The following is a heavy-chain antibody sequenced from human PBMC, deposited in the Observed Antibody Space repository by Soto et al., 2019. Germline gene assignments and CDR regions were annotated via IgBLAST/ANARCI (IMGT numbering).Heavy chain of an antibody. D-gene: IGHD4-17*01. CDR3: AGTTYVTTPQYYYGMDV. CDR1: GYTFTSYA. CDR2: INAGNGNT. V-gene: IGHV1-3*05. Sequence: QVQLVQSGAEEKKPGASVKVSCKASGYTFTSYAMHWVRQAPGQRLEWMGWINAGNGNTKYSQKFQGRVTITRDTAASTAYMELSSLRSEDTAVYYCAGTTYVTTPQYYYGMDVWGQGTTVTVSS. J-gene: IGHJ6*02.